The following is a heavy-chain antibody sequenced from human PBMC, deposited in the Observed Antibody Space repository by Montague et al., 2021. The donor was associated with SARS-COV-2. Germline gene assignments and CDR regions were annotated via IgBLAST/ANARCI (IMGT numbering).Heavy chain of an antibody. CDR1: GDSISSGNFH. Sequence: TLSLTCTVSGDSISSGNFHWNWIRQPAGEGPEWIGRMYISGISDYNPSLKSRVTISLDTSKNQVSLKLTSVTAADMAVYYCARSHAYGCRDDAPDIWGQGTMVTVSP. D-gene: IGHD3-10*01. CDR3: ARSHAYGCRDDAPDI. J-gene: IGHJ3*02. CDR2: MYISGIS. V-gene: IGHV4-61*02.